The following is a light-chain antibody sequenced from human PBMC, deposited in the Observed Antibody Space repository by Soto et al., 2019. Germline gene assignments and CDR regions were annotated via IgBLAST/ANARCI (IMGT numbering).Light chain of an antibody. CDR2: EAS. Sequence: DVQMSQSPSTLSASLGDRVTITCRASQSISTWLAWYQQEPGKAPRLLIYEASTLENGVPSRFSGGGSGTEFTLTISSPQPDDFATYYCQQYNTYATFGQGTKV. CDR1: QSISTW. CDR3: QQYNTYAT. J-gene: IGKJ1*01. V-gene: IGKV1-5*03.